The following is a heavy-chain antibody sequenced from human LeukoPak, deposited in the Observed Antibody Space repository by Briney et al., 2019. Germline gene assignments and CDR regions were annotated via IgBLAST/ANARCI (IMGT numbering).Heavy chain of an antibody. Sequence: PSETLSLTCTVSGGSISSNYWSWIRQPAGKGLEWIGRIYTSGSTNYNPSLKSRVTMSVDTSKNQFSLKLSSVTAADTAVYYCARDFRYCSSTSCYTSWFDPWGQGTLVTVSS. CDR2: IYTSGST. J-gene: IGHJ5*02. D-gene: IGHD2-2*02. V-gene: IGHV4-4*07. CDR3: ARDFRYCSSTSCYTSWFDP. CDR1: GGSISSNY.